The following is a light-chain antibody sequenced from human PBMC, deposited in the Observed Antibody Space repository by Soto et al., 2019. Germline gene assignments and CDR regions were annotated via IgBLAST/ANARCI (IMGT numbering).Light chain of an antibody. Sequence: VVLTQSPLSLPVTLGQPASISCRSSQSLVYRDGNTYLKWFQQRPGHSPRRLIYNVSDRDSGVPDRVSGSGSGTDFTLKISRVEAEDVGVYYCMQGTLWPPYSFGQGTKLDIK. CDR1: QSLVYRDGNTY. J-gene: IGKJ2*03. V-gene: IGKV2-30*01. CDR2: NVS. CDR3: MQGTLWPPYS.